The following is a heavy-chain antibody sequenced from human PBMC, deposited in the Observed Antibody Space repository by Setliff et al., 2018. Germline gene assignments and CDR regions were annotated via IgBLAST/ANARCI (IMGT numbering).Heavy chain of an antibody. D-gene: IGHD1-26*01. Sequence: SETLSLTCAVYGGSFSGYYWSWIRQPPGKGLEWIGEINHSGSTNYNPSLKSRVTISVDTSKNQFSLKLSSVTAADTAVYYCARDRRIVGARHAFDIWG. J-gene: IGHJ3*02. CDR3: ARDRRIVGARHAFDI. CDR1: GGSFSGYY. CDR2: INHSGST. V-gene: IGHV4-34*01.